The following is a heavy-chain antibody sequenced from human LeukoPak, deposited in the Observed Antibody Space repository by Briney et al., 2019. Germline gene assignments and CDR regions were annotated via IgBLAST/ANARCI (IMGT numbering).Heavy chain of an antibody. CDR2: IYYSGST. Sequence: SETLSLTCTVSGGSISSYYWSWIRQPPGKGLEWIGYIYYSGSTNYNPSLKSRVTISVDTSKNQFSLKLSSVTAADTAVYYCARRGGSSLYYYYYYGMDVWGQGTTVTVSS. J-gene: IGHJ6*02. CDR1: GGSISSYY. V-gene: IGHV4-59*08. CDR3: ARRGGSSLYYYYYYGMDV. D-gene: IGHD6-6*01.